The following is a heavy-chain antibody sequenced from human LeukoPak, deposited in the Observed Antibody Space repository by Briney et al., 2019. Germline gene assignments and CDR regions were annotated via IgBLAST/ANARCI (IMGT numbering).Heavy chain of an antibody. Sequence: GGSLRLSCAASGFTFSSYSMNWVRQAPGKGLEWVSYISSSSSTIYYADSVKGRFTISRDNAKNSLYLQMNSLRAEDTAVYYCARGAGAVTAIPSYWGQGTLVTVSS. CDR2: ISSSSSTI. V-gene: IGHV3-48*04. CDR1: GFTFSSYS. D-gene: IGHD2-21*02. J-gene: IGHJ4*02. CDR3: ARGAGAVTAIPSY.